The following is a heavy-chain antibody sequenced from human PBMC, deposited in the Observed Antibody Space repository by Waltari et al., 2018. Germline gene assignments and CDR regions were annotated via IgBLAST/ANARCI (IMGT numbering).Heavy chain of an antibody. CDR3: ARGPRWLRFHYYYYMDV. Sequence: QVQLQQWGAGLLKPSETLSLTCAVYGGSFSGYYWSWIRQPPGKGLEWIGEINHSGSTNYNPSLKSRVTISVDTSKNQFSLKLSSVTAADTAVYYCARGPRWLRFHYYYYMDVWGKGTTVTVSS. D-gene: IGHD5-12*01. CDR2: INHSGST. J-gene: IGHJ6*03. V-gene: IGHV4-34*01. CDR1: GGSFSGYY.